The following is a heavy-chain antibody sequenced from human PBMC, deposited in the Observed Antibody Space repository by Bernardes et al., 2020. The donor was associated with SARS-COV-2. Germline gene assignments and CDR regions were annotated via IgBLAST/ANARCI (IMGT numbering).Heavy chain of an antibody. CDR2: INPNSGGT. D-gene: IGHD6-13*01. Sequence: ASVKVSCKASGYTFTGYYMHWVRQAPGQGLEWMGWINPNSGGTNYAQKFQGRVTMTRDKSISTAYMELSRLRSDDTAVYYCARDASSSWYNWFDPWGQGTLVTVSS. CDR1: GYTFTGYY. CDR3: ARDASSSWYNWFDP. J-gene: IGHJ5*02. V-gene: IGHV1-2*02.